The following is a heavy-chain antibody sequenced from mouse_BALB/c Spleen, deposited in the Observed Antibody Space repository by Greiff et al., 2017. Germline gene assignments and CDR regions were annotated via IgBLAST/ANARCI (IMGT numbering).Heavy chain of an antibody. J-gene: IGHJ1*01. V-gene: IGHV3-8*02. CDR2: ISYSGST. D-gene: IGHD4-1*01. Sequence: EVMLVESGPSLVKPSQTLSLTCSVTGDSITSGYWNWIRKFPGNKLEYMGYISYSGSTYYNPSLKSRISITRDTSKNQYYLQLNSVTTEDTATYYCARRGVGPYWYFDVWGAGTTVTVSS. CDR3: ARRGVGPYWYFDV. CDR1: GDSITSGY.